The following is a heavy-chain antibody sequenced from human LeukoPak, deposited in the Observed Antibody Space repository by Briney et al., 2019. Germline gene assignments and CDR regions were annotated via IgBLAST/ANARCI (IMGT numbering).Heavy chain of an antibody. D-gene: IGHD4-11*01. CDR2: IYYSGST. CDR1: GGSISSYY. Sequence: PSETLSLTCTVSGGSISSYYWSWIRQPPGKGLEWIGYIYYSGSTNYNPSLKSRVTISVDTSKNQFSLKLSSVTAADTAVYYCASTLADDYRRGEYYYYYYGMDVWGQGTTVTVSS. J-gene: IGHJ6*02. V-gene: IGHV4-59*08. CDR3: ASTLADDYRRGEYYYYYYGMDV.